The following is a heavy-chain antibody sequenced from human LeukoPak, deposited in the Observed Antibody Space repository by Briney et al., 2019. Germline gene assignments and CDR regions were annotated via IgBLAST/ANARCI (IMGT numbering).Heavy chain of an antibody. V-gene: IGHV3-30*18. J-gene: IGHJ3*02. CDR1: GFTFSSYG. CDR2: ISYDGSNK. CDR3: AKDRGGGGSSDAFDI. D-gene: IGHD2-15*01. Sequence: SGGSLRLSCAASGFTFSSYGMHWVRQAPGKGLEWVAVISYDGSNKYYADSVKGRFTISRDNAKNSLYLQMNSLRAEDTALYYCAKDRGGGGSSDAFDIWGQGTMVTVSS.